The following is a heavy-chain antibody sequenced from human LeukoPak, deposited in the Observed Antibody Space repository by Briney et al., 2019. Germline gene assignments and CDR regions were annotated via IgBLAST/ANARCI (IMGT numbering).Heavy chain of an antibody. D-gene: IGHD3-22*01. J-gene: IGHJ4*02. CDR2: ISAYNGNT. CDR1: GYTFTSYG. V-gene: IGHV1-18*01. Sequence: ASVKVSCRASGYTFTSYGISWVRQAPGQGLVWMGWISAYNGNTNYAQKLQGRVTMTTDTSTSTAYMELRSLRSDDTAVYYCARVSHYYDSSGYYFYWGQGTLVTVSS. CDR3: ARVSHYYDSSGYYFY.